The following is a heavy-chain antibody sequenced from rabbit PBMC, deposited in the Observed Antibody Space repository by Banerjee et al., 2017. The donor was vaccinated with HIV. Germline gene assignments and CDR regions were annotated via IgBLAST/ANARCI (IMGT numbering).Heavy chain of an antibody. CDR3: AGDGRGDVGGDGYPSFSL. Sequence: QSLEESGGDLVKPGASLTLTCTASGFTLSSYWMLWVRQAPGKGLEWIACIGDGSSGPTWYASWAKGRFTISKTSSTTVTLQMTSLTAADTATYFCAGDGRGDVGGDGYPSFSLWGPGPWSPS. CDR2: IGDGSSGPT. CDR1: GFTLSSYW. V-gene: IGHV1S40*01. D-gene: IGHD6-1*01. J-gene: IGHJ4*01.